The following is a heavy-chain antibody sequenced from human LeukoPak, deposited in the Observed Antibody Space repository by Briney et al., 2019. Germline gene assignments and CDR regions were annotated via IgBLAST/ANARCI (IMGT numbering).Heavy chain of an antibody. CDR2: ISGSGGST. V-gene: IGHV3-23*01. Sequence: GGSLRLSCAASGFTFSSYAMSWVRQAPGKGLEWVSAISGSGGSTNFADSVKGRFTISRDNAKNTLYLQMNGLRAEDTAVYYCALFSGLHSAMDGYWGQGTLVTVSS. CDR1: GFTFSSYA. J-gene: IGHJ4*02. D-gene: IGHD5-18*01. CDR3: ALFSGLHSAMDGY.